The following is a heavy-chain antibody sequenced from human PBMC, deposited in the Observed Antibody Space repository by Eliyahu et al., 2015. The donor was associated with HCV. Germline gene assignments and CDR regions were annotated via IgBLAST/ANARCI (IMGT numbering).Heavy chain of an antibody. V-gene: IGHV1-8*01. D-gene: IGHD3-3*01. CDR2: MNPNSGNT. Sequence: QVQLVQSGAEVKKPGASVKVSCKASGYTFTSYDINWVRQATGQGLEWMGWMNPNSGNTGYAQKFQGRVTMTRNTSISTAYMELSSLRSEDTAVYYCARGRGDFWSGYLGYYYYGMDVWGQGTTVTVSS. J-gene: IGHJ6*02. CDR3: ARGRGDFWSGYLGYYYYGMDV. CDR1: GYTFTSYD.